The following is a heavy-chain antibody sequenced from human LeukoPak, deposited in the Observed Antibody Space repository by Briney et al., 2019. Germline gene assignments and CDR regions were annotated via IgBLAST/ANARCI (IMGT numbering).Heavy chain of an antibody. D-gene: IGHD3-3*02. V-gene: IGHV3-7*01. CDR3: ASDPFTISAYDAFNI. J-gene: IGHJ3*02. Sequence: PGWSLRLSCVASGFTFSTYWMSWVRQAPGKGLEWVANINQDGSDKYYVDSVKGRLTISRDNAKNSLYLQMNSLRVEDTAVYYCASDPFTISAYDAFNIWGQGTVVTVSS. CDR2: INQDGSDK. CDR1: GFTFSTYW.